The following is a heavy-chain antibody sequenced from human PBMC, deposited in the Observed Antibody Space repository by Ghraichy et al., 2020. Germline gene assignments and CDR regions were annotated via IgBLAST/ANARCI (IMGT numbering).Heavy chain of an antibody. D-gene: IGHD5-24*01. V-gene: IGHV4-30-2*01. J-gene: IGHJ6*03. Sequence: TLSLTCAVSGGSISSGGYSWSWIRQPPGKGLEWIGYIYHSGSTYYNPSLKSRVTISVDRSKNQFSLKLSSVTAADTAVYYCARHVEESYYYYYMDVWGKGTTVTVSS. CDR1: GGSISSGGYS. CDR2: IYHSGST. CDR3: ARHVEESYYYYYMDV.